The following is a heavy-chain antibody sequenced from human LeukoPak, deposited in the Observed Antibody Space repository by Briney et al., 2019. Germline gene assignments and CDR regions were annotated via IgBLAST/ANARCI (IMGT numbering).Heavy chain of an antibody. CDR3: ARERGYATYFFDY. V-gene: IGHV1-18*01. CDR2: ISAYNGNT. CDR1: GYTFTSYG. J-gene: IGHJ4*02. Sequence: ASVKVSCKASGYTFTSYGISWVRQAPGQGLEWMGWISAYNGNTNYAQKLQGRVTMTTDTSTSTAYVELRSLRSDDTAVYYCARERGYATYFFDYWGQGTLVTVSS. D-gene: IGHD5-18*01.